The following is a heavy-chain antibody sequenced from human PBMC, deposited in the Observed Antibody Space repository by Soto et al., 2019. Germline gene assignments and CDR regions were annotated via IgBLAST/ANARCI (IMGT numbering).Heavy chain of an antibody. Sequence: GGSLRLSCAASGVTFSSYAMHWVRQAPGKGLEWVAVISYDGSNKYYADSVKGRFTISRDNSKNTLYLQMNSLRAEDTAVYYCARAFYGDYLDYWGQGTLVTVSS. D-gene: IGHD4-17*01. J-gene: IGHJ4*02. CDR3: ARAFYGDYLDY. CDR2: ISYDGSNK. V-gene: IGHV3-30-3*01. CDR1: GVTFSSYA.